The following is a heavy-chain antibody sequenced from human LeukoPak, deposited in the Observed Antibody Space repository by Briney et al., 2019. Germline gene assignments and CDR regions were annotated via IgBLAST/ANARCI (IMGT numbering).Heavy chain of an antibody. V-gene: IGHV3-30-3*01. CDR1: GFTFSSYA. J-gene: IGHJ4*02. Sequence: GGSLRLSCAASGFTFSSYAMHWVRQAPGKGLEWVAVISYDGSNKYYADSVKGRFTIYRDNSKNTLYLQMNSLRAEDTAVYYCASLAGNHPFDYWGQGTLVTVSS. CDR2: ISYDGSNK. D-gene: IGHD6-19*01. CDR3: ASLAGNHPFDY.